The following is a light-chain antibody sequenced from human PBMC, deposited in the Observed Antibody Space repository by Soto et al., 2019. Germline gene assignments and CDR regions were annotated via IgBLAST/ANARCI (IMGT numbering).Light chain of an antibody. V-gene: IGLV2-14*01. CDR3: SSYTSSSTRDV. J-gene: IGLJ1*01. CDR2: EVS. Sequence: QSALTQPASVSGSPGQSITISCTGTSSDVGGYNYVSWYQQHPGKAPKLMIYEVSNRPSGVSNRFSGSKSGNTASLTISGLQAEDEADYYCSSYTSSSTRDVFGTGTKATVL. CDR1: SSDVGGYNY.